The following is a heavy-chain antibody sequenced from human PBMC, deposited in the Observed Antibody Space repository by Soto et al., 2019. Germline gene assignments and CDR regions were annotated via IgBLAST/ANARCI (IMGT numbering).Heavy chain of an antibody. V-gene: IGHV1-69*06. D-gene: IGHD3-10*01. CDR1: GGTFSSYA. CDR3: AREVGSGPTPDAFDI. J-gene: IGHJ3*02. Sequence: ASVKASCKASGGTFSSYAISWVRQAPGQGLEWMGGIIPIFGTANYAQKFQGRVTITADKSTSTAYMELSSLRSEDTAVYYCAREVGSGPTPDAFDIWGQGTMVTVSS. CDR2: IIPIFGTA.